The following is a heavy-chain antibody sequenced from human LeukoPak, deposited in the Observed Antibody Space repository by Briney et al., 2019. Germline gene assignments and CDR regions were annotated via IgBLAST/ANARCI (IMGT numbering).Heavy chain of an antibody. D-gene: IGHD5-12*01. CDR3: ARGDIVATIFREDAFDI. Sequence: ASVKVSCKASGYTFTSYYMHWVRQAPGQGLEWMGIINPSGGSTSYAQKFQGRVTMTRGMSTSTVYMELSSLRSEDTAVYYCARGDIVATIFREDAFDIWGQGTMVTVSS. J-gene: IGHJ3*02. CDR2: INPSGGST. V-gene: IGHV1-46*01. CDR1: GYTFTSYY.